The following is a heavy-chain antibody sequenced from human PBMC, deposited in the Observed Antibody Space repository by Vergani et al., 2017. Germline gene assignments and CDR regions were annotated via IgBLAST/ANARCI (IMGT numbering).Heavy chain of an antibody. CDR1: GFTFSSYE. V-gene: IGHV3-48*03. CDR3: ARSHYYYYMDV. CDR2: ISSSGSTI. J-gene: IGHJ6*03. Sequence: EVQLVESGGGLVQPGGSLRLSCAASGFTFSSYEMNWVRQAPGKGLEWVSYISSSGSTIYYADSVKGRFTISRDNSKNTLYLQMNSLRAEDTAVYYCARSHYYYYMDVWGKGTTVTVSS.